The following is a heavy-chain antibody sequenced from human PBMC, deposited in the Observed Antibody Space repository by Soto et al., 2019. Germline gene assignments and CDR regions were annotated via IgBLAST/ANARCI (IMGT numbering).Heavy chain of an antibody. CDR3: ARDIGTTVSSDY. CDR2: IYYSGST. D-gene: IGHD4-17*01. V-gene: IGHV4-30-4*01. Sequence: PSETLSLTCSVSGYSVSSGDYYWSWIRQPPGKGLEWIGYIYYSGSTYYNPSLKSRVTISVDTSKNQFSLKLSSVTAADTAVYYCARDIGTTVSSDYWGQGTLVTVSS. J-gene: IGHJ4*02. CDR1: GYSVSSGDYY.